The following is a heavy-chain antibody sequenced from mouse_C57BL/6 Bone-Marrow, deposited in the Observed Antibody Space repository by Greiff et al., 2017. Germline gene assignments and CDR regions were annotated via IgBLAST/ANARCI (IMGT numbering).Heavy chain of an antibody. V-gene: IGHV7-3*01. CDR3: ARNMAYGSSLDY. CDR1: GFTFTDYY. D-gene: IGHD1-1*01. Sequence: EVQLVESGGGLVQPGGSLSLSCAASGFTFTDYYMSWVRQPPGQALEWLGFIRNKANGYTTEYSASVKGRFTISRDNSQSILYLQMNARRAEDSATYYCARNMAYGSSLDYWGQGTTLTVSS. CDR2: IRNKANGYTT. J-gene: IGHJ2*01.